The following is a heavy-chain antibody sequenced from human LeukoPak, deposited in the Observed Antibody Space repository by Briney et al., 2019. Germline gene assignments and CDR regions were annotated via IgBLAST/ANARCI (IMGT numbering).Heavy chain of an antibody. D-gene: IGHD3-22*01. CDR1: GYTFTSYY. Sequence: ASVKVSCKASGYTFTSYYMHWVRQAPGQGLEWMGIINPSGGSTSYAQKFQGRVTMTRDMSTSTVYMELSSLRSEDTAVYYRARGEYYYDSSGYYFDYWGQGTLVTVSS. V-gene: IGHV1-46*01. CDR2: INPSGGST. J-gene: IGHJ4*02. CDR3: ARGEYYYDSSGYYFDY.